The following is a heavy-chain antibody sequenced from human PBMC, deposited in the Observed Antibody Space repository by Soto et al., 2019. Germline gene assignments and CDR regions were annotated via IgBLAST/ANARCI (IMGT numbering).Heavy chain of an antibody. CDR3: ATELGDFWSGYSGLYGMDV. CDR1: GFTFSSYS. J-gene: IGHJ6*02. V-gene: IGHV3-21*01. CDR2: ISSSSSYI. Sequence: GGSLRLSCAASGFTFSSYSMNWVRQAPGKGLEWVSSISSSSSYIYYADSVKGRFTISRDNAKNSLYLQMNSLRAEDTAVYYCATELGDFWSGYSGLYGMDVWAQGTTVTSP. D-gene: IGHD3-3*01.